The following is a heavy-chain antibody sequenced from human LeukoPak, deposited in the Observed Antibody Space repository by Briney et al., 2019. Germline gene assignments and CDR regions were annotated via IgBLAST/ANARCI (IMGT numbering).Heavy chain of an antibody. CDR1: GFTFSSYG. Sequence: QTGGSLRLSCAASGFTFSSYGMHWVRQAPGKGLEWVAVISYDGSNKYYADSVKGRFTISRDNSKNTLYLQMNSLRAEDTAVYYCAKVEVEYDAFDIWGQGTMVTVSS. V-gene: IGHV3-30*18. CDR3: AKVEVEYDAFDI. CDR2: ISYDGSNK. D-gene: IGHD1-1*01. J-gene: IGHJ3*02.